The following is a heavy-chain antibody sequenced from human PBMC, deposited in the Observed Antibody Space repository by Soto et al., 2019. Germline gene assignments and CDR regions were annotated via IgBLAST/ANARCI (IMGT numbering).Heavy chain of an antibody. V-gene: IGHV1-24*01. CDR1: GYTLTELS. Sequence: ASVKVSCKVSGYTLTELSMPWVRQAPGKGLEWMGGFDPEDGETIYAQKFQGRVTMTEDTSTDTAYMELSSLRSEDTAVYYCATSAVGGGPLDVWGQGTTVTVSS. D-gene: IGHD3-16*01. CDR2: FDPEDGET. J-gene: IGHJ6*02. CDR3: ATSAVGGGPLDV.